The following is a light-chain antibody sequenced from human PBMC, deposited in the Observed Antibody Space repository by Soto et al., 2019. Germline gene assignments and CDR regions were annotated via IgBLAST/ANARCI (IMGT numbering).Light chain of an antibody. CDR1: QSISSW. Sequence: DIQMTQSPSTLSASVGDRVTITCRASQSISSWLAWYQQKPGKAPKLLIYDASILESGVPSRFSGSGSGTEFTLTISSLQPDDFAPYYCQPYNRYSYPLGQGTNLEIK. J-gene: IGKJ2*01. V-gene: IGKV1-5*01. CDR2: DAS. CDR3: QPYNRYSYP.